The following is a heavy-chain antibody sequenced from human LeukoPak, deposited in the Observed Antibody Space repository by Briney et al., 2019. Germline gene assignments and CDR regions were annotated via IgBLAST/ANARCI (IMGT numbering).Heavy chain of an antibody. CDR1: GFTFSSYS. V-gene: IGHV3-48*01. J-gene: IGHJ3*02. D-gene: IGHD3-16*01. Sequence: GGSLRLSCAASGFTFSSYSMNWVRQAPGKGLEWVSYISSSSSTIYYADSVKGRFTTSRDNAKNSLYLQMNSLRAEDTAVYYCARDSRGRAFDIWGQGTMVTVSS. CDR3: ARDSRGRAFDI. CDR2: ISSSSSTI.